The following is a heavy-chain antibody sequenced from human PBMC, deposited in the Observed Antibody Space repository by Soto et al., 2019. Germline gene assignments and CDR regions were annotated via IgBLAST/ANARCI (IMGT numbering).Heavy chain of an antibody. CDR3: ARESGGATATLDYYYFYMDV. Sequence: ASVKVSCKTSGDSFNDYYIHWVRQAPGQGLEWMGWINPDGGVTKYAQKFQGRVTVTRDTSIRTVYLELSSLRSDDTAVYYCARESGGATATLDYYYFYMDVWGKGTTVTVSS. V-gene: IGHV1-2*02. J-gene: IGHJ6*03. D-gene: IGHD5-12*01. CDR2: INPDGGVT. CDR1: GDSFNDYY.